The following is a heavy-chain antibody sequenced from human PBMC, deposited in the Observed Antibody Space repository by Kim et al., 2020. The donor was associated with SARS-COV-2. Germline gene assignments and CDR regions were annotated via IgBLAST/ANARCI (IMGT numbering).Heavy chain of an antibody. Sequence: SYKYYADSVKGRLTISRDNAKNSLYLQMNSLRAEDTAVYYCARGYKSTVGYWGQGTLVTVSS. V-gene: IGHV3-21*01. CDR2: SYK. CDR3: ARGYKSTVGY. J-gene: IGHJ4*02. D-gene: IGHD1-20*01.